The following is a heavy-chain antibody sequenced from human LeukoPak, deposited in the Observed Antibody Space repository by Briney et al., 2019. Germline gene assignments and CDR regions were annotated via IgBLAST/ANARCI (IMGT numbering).Heavy chain of an antibody. J-gene: IGHJ4*02. CDR2: INHSGST. D-gene: IGHD6-19*01. CDR1: GGSISSYY. CDR3: ARESVAGTNYFDY. Sequence: SETLSLTCTVSGGSISSYYWSWIRQPPGKGLEWIGEINHSGSTNYNPSLKSRVTISVDTSKNQFSLKLSSVTAADTAVYYCARESVAGTNYFDYWGQGTLVTVSS. V-gene: IGHV4-34*01.